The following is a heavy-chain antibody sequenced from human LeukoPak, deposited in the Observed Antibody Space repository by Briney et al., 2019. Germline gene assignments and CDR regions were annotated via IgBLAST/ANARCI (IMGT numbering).Heavy chain of an antibody. CDR1: GYSISSGYY. V-gene: IGHV4-38-2*01. Sequence: PSETLSLTCAVSGYSISSGYYWGWIRQPPGKGLEWIGSIYHSGSTYYNPSLKSRVTISVDTSKNQFSLKLSSVTAADTAVYYCARQDRGLWATWGQGTLVTVSS. J-gene: IGHJ5*02. CDR2: IYHSGST. CDR3: ARQDRGLWAT. D-gene: IGHD2-21*01.